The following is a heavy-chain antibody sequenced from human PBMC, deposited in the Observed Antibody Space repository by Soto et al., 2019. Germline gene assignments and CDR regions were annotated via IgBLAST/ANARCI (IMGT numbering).Heavy chain of an antibody. D-gene: IGHD2-15*01. J-gene: IGHJ4*02. V-gene: IGHV3-30*18. CDR1: GFTFSNYG. Sequence: QVQLVESGGGVVQPGRSLRLSCAGSGFTFSNYGLHWVRQAPGKGLEWVAVISYDGSNRYYADSVKGRFTISRDNSKNMLYLKMAGLRAEKTVGYYCGKAGAPRYCSRSSCHPAGAYWGQGTLVTVSS. CDR3: GKAGAPRYCSRSSCHPAGAY. CDR2: ISYDGSNR.